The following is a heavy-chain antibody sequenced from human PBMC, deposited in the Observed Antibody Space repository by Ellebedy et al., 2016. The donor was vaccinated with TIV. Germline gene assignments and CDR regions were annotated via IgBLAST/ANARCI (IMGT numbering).Heavy chain of an antibody. Sequence: GESLKISCAVSGLTVSNNYMRWVRQAPGKGLEWVSAISGSGRGNTYYAGSVKGRFTISRDDSKNTLYLQMNSLRAEDTAVYYCAKDLGKGGGSVFDYWGQGALVTVSS. J-gene: IGHJ4*02. CDR3: AKDLGKGGGSVFDY. V-gene: IGHV3-23*01. CDR2: ISGSGRGNT. D-gene: IGHD6-19*01. CDR1: GLTVSNNY.